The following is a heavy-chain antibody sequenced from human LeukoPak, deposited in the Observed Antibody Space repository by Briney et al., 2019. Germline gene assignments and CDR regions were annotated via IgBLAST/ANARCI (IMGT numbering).Heavy chain of an antibody. J-gene: IGHJ4*02. Sequence: GGSLRLSCAASGFTFSSYSMNWVRQAPGKGLEWVSSISSSSSYIYYADSVKGRFTISRGNAKNSLYLQMNSLRAEDTAVYYCARGDYYDSSGYGYWGQGTLVTVSS. V-gene: IGHV3-21*01. D-gene: IGHD3-22*01. CDR3: ARGDYYDSSGYGY. CDR1: GFTFSSYS. CDR2: ISSSSSYI.